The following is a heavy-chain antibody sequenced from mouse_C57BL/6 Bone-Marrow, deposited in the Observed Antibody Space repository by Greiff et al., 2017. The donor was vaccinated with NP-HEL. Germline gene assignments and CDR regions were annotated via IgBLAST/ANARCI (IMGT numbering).Heavy chain of an antibody. CDR2: IYPRSGNT. D-gene: IGHD2-5*01. J-gene: IGHJ4*01. CDR3: ARRNYSNYIYAMDY. CDR1: GYTFTSYG. V-gene: IGHV1-81*01. Sequence: QVQLKQSGAELARPGASVKLSCKASGYTFTSYGISWVKQRTGQGLEWIGEIYPRSGNTYYNEKFKGKATLTADKSSSTAYMELRSLTSEDSAVYFCARRNYSNYIYAMDYWGQGTSVTVSS.